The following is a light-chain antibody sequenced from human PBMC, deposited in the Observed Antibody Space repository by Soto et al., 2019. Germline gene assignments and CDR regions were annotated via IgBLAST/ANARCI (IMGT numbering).Light chain of an antibody. V-gene: IGKV3-15*01. J-gene: IGKJ4*01. CDR3: QQYDNWPPIT. Sequence: EIVMTQSPATLSASPGERATLSCRASQTISKKLAWYQHKPGQAPRLLIYGASTRVTGIPARFSGSGSGTEFTLTISSLQSEDVAVYYCQQYDNWPPITFGGGTEVEIK. CDR2: GAS. CDR1: QTISKK.